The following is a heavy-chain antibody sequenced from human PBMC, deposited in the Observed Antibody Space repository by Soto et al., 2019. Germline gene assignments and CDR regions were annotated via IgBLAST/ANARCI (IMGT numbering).Heavy chain of an antibody. D-gene: IGHD1-26*01. CDR2: IVVGSGNT. J-gene: IGHJ6*03. V-gene: IGHV1-58*02. CDR3: AVDLSYGYYYYFMDV. CDR1: GFTFTSSA. Sequence: SVKVSCKASGFTFTSSAMQWVRQARGQRLEWIGWIVVGSGNTNYAQKFQERVTITRDMSTSTAYMELSSLRSEDTAVYYCAVDLSYGYYYYFMDVWGKGTTVTVSS.